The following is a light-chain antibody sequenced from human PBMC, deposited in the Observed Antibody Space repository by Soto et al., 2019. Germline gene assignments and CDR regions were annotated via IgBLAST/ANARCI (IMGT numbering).Light chain of an antibody. V-gene: IGKV3-20*01. J-gene: IGKJ4*01. CDR3: QQYGSSPLT. CDR1: QSVSSSY. Sequence: EIALTQSPGTLSLSPGERATLSCRASQSVSSSYLAWYQQKPGRAPRLLIYGASSRATGIPDRFSGSGSGTDFTLTISRLEPEDFTVYYWQQYGSSPLTFGGGTKVDIK. CDR2: GAS.